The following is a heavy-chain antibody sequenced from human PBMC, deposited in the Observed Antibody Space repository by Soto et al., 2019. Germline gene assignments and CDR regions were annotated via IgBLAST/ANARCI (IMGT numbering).Heavy chain of an antibody. Sequence: SVKVSCKASGYTFTVYYMHGVRQSGVQGLEWMGWINPNSGGTNYAQKFQGWVTMTRDTSISTAYMELSRLRSDDTAVYYCARVSRKLSPSLGMDVWGQGTTVTVSS. CDR2: INPNSGGT. CDR3: ARVSRKLSPSLGMDV. V-gene: IGHV1-2*04. J-gene: IGHJ6*02. D-gene: IGHD5-18*01. CDR1: GYTFTVYY.